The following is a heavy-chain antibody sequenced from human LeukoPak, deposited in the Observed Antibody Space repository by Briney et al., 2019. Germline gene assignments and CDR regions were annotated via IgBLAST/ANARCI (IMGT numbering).Heavy chain of an antibody. V-gene: IGHV6-1*01. J-gene: IGHJ4*02. CDR1: GDSVSSSGAA. Sequence: SQTLSLTCAISGDSVSSSGAAWNWIRQSPSRGLEWLGRTYYRSKWYDDYARSVRSRITINPDTSKNQFSLQLNSVTPEDTAMYYCAREDYGGNSGTYFDYWGQGTLVTVSS. CDR2: TYYRSKWYD. D-gene: IGHD4-23*01. CDR3: AREDYGGNSGTYFDY.